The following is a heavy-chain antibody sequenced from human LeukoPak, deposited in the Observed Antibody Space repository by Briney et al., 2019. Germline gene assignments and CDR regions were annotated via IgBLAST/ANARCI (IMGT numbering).Heavy chain of an antibody. V-gene: IGHV1-2*06. CDR3: ARDWAALYDYPLGFDL. J-gene: IGHJ2*01. CDR1: GYTFTSYY. D-gene: IGHD3-16*01. CDR2: INPNIGST. Sequence: ASVKVSCKASGYTFTSYYMHWVRQAPGQGLEWMGRINPNIGSTNYAQKFQGRVTITRDTSTSTAYMEPSRLRSEDPARYYFARDWAALYDYPLGFDLWGRGTLVTGSS.